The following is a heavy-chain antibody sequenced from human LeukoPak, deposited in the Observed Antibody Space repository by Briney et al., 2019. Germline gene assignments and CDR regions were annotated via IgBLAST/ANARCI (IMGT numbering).Heavy chain of an antibody. V-gene: IGHV3-64*01. CDR1: GFTFSSYA. D-gene: IGHD3-10*01. CDR3: ARDSRYGSGFQTNWFAP. Sequence: PGGSLRLSCAASGFTFSSYAMHWVRQAPGKGLEYVSGISSNGGSTYYANSLKGRFTISRDNSKNTLYLQMGSLRADDMAVYYCARDSRYGSGFQTNWFAPWGQGTLVTVSS. CDR2: ISSNGGST. J-gene: IGHJ5*02.